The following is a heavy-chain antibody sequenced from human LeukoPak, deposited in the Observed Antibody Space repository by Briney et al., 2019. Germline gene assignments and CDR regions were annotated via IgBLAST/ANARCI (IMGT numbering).Heavy chain of an antibody. V-gene: IGHV3-21*01. Sequence: GGSLRLSCAASGFTFSSYAMSWVRQAPGRGLEWVSSISSSSSYIYYADSVKGRFTISRDNAKNSLYLQMNSLRAEDTAVYYCARGETAMVPLGGYWGQGTLVTVSS. CDR1: GFTFSSYA. CDR3: ARGETAMVPLGGY. D-gene: IGHD5-18*01. CDR2: ISSSSSYI. J-gene: IGHJ4*02.